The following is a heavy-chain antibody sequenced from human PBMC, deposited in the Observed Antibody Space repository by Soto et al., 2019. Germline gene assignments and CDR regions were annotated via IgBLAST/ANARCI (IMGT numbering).Heavy chain of an antibody. V-gene: IGHV3-7*05. CDR3: ARGYDSWIAYCLYFAP. CDR1: GFTFNSYW. CDR2: IKQDGSEK. J-gene: IGHJ5*02. D-gene: IGHD3-3*01. Sequence: EVQLVESGGGLVQPGGSLRLSCAASGFTFNSYWMSWVRQAPGKGLEWVANIKQDGSEKYYVDSVKGRFTISRDNAKNSLYLQMNILRDEDTAVYYCARGYDSWIAYCLYFAPGGQGTLVTVSS.